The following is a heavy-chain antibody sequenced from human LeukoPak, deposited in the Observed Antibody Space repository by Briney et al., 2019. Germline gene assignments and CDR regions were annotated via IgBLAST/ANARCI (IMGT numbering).Heavy chain of an antibody. Sequence: GGSLRLSCAASGFTFRSKDMSWVRHAPGRGLEWGSYIDYGGSAIFYADSVKGRFTISRDNDGNSLYLQMNSLRVDDTGLYFCATDTYYFCRSDSSRDYWGGETLVSVSS. D-gene: IGHD2-21*01. V-gene: IGHV3-48*03. CDR2: IDYGGSAI. CDR1: GFTFRSKD. CDR3: ATDTYYFCRSDSSRDY. J-gene: IGHJ4*02.